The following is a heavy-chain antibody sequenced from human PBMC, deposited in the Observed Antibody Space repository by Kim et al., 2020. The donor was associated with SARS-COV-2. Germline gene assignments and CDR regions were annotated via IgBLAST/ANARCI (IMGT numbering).Heavy chain of an antibody. CDR2: IYYSGST. Sequence: SETLSLTCTVSGGSISSGGYYWSWIRQHPGKGLEWIGYIYYSGSTYYNPSLKSRVTISVDTSKNQFSLKLSSVTAADTAVYYCASISEYGDNIDYWGQGTRVTVSS. V-gene: IGHV4-31*03. CDR1: GGSISSGGYY. CDR3: ASISEYGDNIDY. D-gene: IGHD4-17*01. J-gene: IGHJ4*02.